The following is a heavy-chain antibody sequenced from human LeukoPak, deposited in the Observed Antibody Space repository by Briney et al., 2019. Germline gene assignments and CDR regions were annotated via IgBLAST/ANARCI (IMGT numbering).Heavy chain of an antibody. V-gene: IGHV3-23*01. CDR3: AKGALDMITFGGVVDY. CDR1: GFTFSSYA. D-gene: IGHD3-16*01. Sequence: GGSLRLSCAASGFTFSSYAMSWVRQAPGKGLEWVSGISGSGGSTYYADSVKGRFTISRDNSENTLFLQMISLRAEDSAVYYCAKGALDMITFGGVVDYWGQGTLVTVSS. CDR2: ISGSGGST. J-gene: IGHJ4*02.